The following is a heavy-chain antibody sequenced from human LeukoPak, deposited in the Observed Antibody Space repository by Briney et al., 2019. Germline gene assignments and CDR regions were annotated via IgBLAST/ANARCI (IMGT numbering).Heavy chain of an antibody. D-gene: IGHD6-19*01. V-gene: IGHV4-39*02. Sequence: SETLSLTCAVSGGSISSNSYYWGWIRQPPGKGLEWIGSIYYSGSTYYNPSLKSRVTISVDTSKNQFSLKLSSVTAADTAVYYCARDRSAGTDPYYYYYYMDVWGKGTTVTISS. CDR3: ARDRSAGTDPYYYYYYMDV. CDR1: GGSISSNSYY. J-gene: IGHJ6*03. CDR2: IYYSGST.